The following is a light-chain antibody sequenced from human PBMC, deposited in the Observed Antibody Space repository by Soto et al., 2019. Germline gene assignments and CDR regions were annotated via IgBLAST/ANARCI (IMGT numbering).Light chain of an antibody. CDR3: FSHRSGDSHV. J-gene: IGLJ1*01. Sequence: QSVLTQPASVSGSPGQSITISCTGTSSDIGAYIYVSWYQQYPGKAPKLMIYGVTNRPSGVSNRFSGSKTGNTASLTISGLQAEDEADYYCFSHRSGDSHVFGTGTKVTVL. CDR2: GVT. CDR1: SSDIGAYIY. V-gene: IGLV2-14*01.